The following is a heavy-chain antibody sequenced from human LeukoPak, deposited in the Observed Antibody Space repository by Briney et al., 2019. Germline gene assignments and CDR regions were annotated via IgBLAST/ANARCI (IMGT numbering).Heavy chain of an antibody. CDR1: GFTFRSSG. V-gene: IGHV3-30*02. D-gene: IGHD4-17*01. J-gene: IGHJ4*02. CDR2: IQYHGRDK. Sequence: GGSLRLSCAASGFTFRSSGMHWVRQAPGKGLEWVAFIQYHGRDKYYADSVKGRFTISRDNSKNTLYMEVNSLRAEDTAVYYCARTTLDYGDHANFDYWGQGTLVTVSS. CDR3: ARTTLDYGDHANFDY.